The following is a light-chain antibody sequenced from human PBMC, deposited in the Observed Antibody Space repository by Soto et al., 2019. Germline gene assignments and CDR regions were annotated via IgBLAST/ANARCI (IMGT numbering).Light chain of an antibody. J-gene: IGKJ4*01. Sequence: DIVMTQSPDSLAVSLGERATINCKSSQSVLYSSNNKNYFAWYQQKPGQPPKLLIYWASTRESGVPDRFSGSASGTDFTLTISSLQAEDVAVYYCQQYYSTPPLTFGGGTKVEIK. CDR1: QSVLYSSNNKNY. CDR2: WAS. CDR3: QQYYSTPPLT. V-gene: IGKV4-1*01.